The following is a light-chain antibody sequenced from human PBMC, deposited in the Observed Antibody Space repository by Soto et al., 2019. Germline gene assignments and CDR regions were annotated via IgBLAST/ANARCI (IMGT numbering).Light chain of an antibody. CDR1: QSISNW. Sequence: DIQMTQSPSTLPASVGDRVTITCRASQSISNWLAWYQQKPGKAPKVLIYHASNLQSGVPSRFSGSGSGTEFTLTILNPQPVDFSTYYCHQYNSYSFGQGTKVEIK. V-gene: IGKV1-5*01. CDR3: HQYNSYS. J-gene: IGKJ1*01. CDR2: HAS.